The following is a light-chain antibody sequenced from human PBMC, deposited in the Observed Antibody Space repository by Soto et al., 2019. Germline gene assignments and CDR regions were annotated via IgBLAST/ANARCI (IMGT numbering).Light chain of an antibody. CDR1: QSVSSSY. V-gene: IGKV3-20*01. CDR2: GAS. CDR3: QQYGSSPPFT. Sequence: EIVLTQSPGTLSLSPGERATLSCRASQSVSSSYLAWYQQKPGQATRLLIYGASSRATGIPDSFSGSGSGTDFTLTISRLEPEDFAVYYFQQYGSSPPFTFGQGTRLEIK. J-gene: IGKJ5*01.